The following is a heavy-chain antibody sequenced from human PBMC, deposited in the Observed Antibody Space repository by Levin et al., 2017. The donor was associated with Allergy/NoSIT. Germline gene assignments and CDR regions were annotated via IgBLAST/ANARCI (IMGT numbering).Heavy chain of an antibody. J-gene: IGHJ5*02. Sequence: SQTLSLTCTVSGGSVSSYYWSWIRQPPGKGLEWIAYISYSGTTNYNPSLKSRVTISLDTSKNQFSLKLSSVTAADTAVYYCAKDGAAAGNWFDPWGQGTLVTVSS. CDR1: GGSVSSYY. D-gene: IGHD6-13*01. CDR2: ISYSGTT. V-gene: IGHV4-59*02. CDR3: AKDGAAAGNWFDP.